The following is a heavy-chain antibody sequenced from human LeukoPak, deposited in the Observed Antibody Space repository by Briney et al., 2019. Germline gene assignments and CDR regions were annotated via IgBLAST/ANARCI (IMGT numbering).Heavy chain of an antibody. D-gene: IGHD6-19*01. CDR2: FSRSGAGT. Sequence: SGGSLRLSCAASGFTFAGCAMSWVRQAPGKGLEWVSTFSRSGAGTFYADSVKGRFTISRDNSKNTLYLQMNSLRAEDTAVYSCAKRDSSGSNYFAYWGQGALVTVSS. CDR3: AKRDSSGSNYFAY. CDR1: GFTFAGCA. V-gene: IGHV3-23*01. J-gene: IGHJ4*02.